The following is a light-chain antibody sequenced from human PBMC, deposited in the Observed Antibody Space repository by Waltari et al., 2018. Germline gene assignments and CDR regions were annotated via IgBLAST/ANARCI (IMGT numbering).Light chain of an antibody. J-gene: IGKJ3*01. CDR3: QQYYSYPFT. CDR2: AAS. Sequence: AIRMTQSPSSFSASTGDRVTITCRASQGIGSYLAWYHQKPGKAPKLLIYAASTLQSGVPSRFSGSGSGTDFTLTISCLQSEDFATYYCQQYYSYPFTFGPGTKVDIK. V-gene: IGKV1-8*01. CDR1: QGIGSY.